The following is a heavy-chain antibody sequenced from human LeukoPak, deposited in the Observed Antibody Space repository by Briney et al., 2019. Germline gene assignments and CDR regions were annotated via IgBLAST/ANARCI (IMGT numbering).Heavy chain of an antibody. CDR2: IYSGGST. D-gene: IGHD2-21*02. Sequence: GGSLRLACAASGFTFSSYAMSWVRQAPGKGLEWVSVIYSGGSTYYADSVKGRFTISRDNSKNTLYLQMKSLRAEDTAVYYCARTDETAPAEDFQHWGQGTLVTVSS. CDR1: GFTFSSYA. J-gene: IGHJ1*01. CDR3: ARTDETAPAEDFQH. V-gene: IGHV3-53*01.